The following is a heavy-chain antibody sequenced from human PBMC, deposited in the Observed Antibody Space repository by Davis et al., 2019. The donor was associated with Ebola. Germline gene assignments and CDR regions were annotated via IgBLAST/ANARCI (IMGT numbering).Heavy chain of an antibody. J-gene: IGHJ4*02. CDR2: IRNSGNDI. CDR3: ARIGLMYSSSWYFDY. D-gene: IGHD6-13*01. CDR1: GFSFSTYT. V-gene: IGHV3-21*05. Sequence: GESLKISCAASGFSFSTYTMNWVRQAPGKGLEWLSYIRNSGNDIHYADSVKGRFTISRDNAKNSLYLQMNSLRAEDTAVYYCARIGLMYSSSWYFDYWGQGTLVTVSS.